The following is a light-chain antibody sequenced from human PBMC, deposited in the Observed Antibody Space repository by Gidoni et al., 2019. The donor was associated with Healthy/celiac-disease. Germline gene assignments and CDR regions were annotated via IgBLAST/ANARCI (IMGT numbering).Light chain of an antibody. CDR3: QQYSSSPTWT. Sequence: ELVLPQSPGTLSLSPGARATLSCRASQSVSSSYLAWYQQKPGQAPRLLIYDASSRATGIPDRFSGSGSGTDFTLTISRLEPEDFAVYYCQQYSSSPTWTFGQGTKVEIK. CDR1: QSVSSSY. V-gene: IGKV3-20*01. CDR2: DAS. J-gene: IGKJ1*01.